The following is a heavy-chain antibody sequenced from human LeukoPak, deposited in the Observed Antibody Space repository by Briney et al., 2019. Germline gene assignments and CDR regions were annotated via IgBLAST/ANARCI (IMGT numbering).Heavy chain of an antibody. D-gene: IGHD6-19*01. CDR2: IWYDGSNK. V-gene: IGHV3-33*01. J-gene: IGHJ4*02. CDR1: GFTFSSYG. Sequence: GRSLRLSCAASGFTFSSYGMHWVRQAPGKGLEWVAVIWYDGSNKYYADSVKGRFTISRDNSKNTLYLQMNSLRAEDTAVYYCARVSSSGSGYYFDYWGQGTLVTVSS. CDR3: ARVSSSGSGYYFDY.